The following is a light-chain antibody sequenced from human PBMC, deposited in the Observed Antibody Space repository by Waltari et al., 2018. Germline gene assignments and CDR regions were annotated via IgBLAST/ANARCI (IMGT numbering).Light chain of an antibody. CDR2: DAS. V-gene: IGKV1-5*01. J-gene: IGKJ1*01. CDR1: QSISRL. Sequence: DIQMTQSPSTLSASVGDRVTITCRASQSISRLLAWYQQAPGKAPKLLIYDASRLQSGVPSRFSGRGSGTEFTLTISSLQPDDFVTYYCQQYNNWAFGQGTKVEIK. CDR3: QQYNNWA.